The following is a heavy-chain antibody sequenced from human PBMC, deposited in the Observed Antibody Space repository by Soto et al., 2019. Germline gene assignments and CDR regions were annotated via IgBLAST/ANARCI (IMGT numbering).Heavy chain of an antibody. D-gene: IGHD5-12*01. CDR2: IVPIVDTS. J-gene: IGHJ4*02. V-gene: IGHV1-69*12. CDR3: VRVVAIPGYPDN. CDR1: GGTFSSYA. Sequence: QVQLVQSGAEVRQPASSVKVSCKTSGGTFSSYAISWVRQAPGQGLEWMGGIVPIVDTSTYAQKFQGRVTITAAESTSPVYMELSSLRSDDTAVYYCVRVVAIPGYPDNWGQGTLVTVSS.